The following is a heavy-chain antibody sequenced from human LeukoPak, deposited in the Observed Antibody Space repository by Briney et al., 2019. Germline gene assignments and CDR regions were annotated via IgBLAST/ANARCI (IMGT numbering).Heavy chain of an antibody. J-gene: IGHJ4*02. V-gene: IGHV3-21*01. CDR3: ARYYDSSGYYDY. Sequence: PGGSLRLSCAASGFTFSSYNINWVRQAPGKGLEWVSSISSSGSYIYYADSVKGRFTISRDNAKTSLYLQMNSLRAEDTAVYYCARYYDSSGYYDYWGQGTLVTVSS. CDR1: GFTFSSYN. D-gene: IGHD3-22*01. CDR2: ISSSGSYI.